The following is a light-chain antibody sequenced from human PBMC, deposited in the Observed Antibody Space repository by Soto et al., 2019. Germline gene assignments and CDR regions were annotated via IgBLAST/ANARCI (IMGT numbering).Light chain of an antibody. CDR1: QSVSSSY. CDR2: GAS. V-gene: IGKV3-20*01. J-gene: IGKJ1*01. Sequence: EIVLTQSPGTLSLSPGERATLSCRASQSVSSSYLAWYQQKPGQAPRLLICGASSRATGIPDRFSASGSGTDFTLTISRLEPEDFAVYYCQQYDRSPWTFGQGTKVEIK. CDR3: QQYDRSPWT.